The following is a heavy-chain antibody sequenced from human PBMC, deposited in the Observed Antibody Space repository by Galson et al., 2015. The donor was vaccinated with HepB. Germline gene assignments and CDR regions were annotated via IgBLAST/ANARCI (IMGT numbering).Heavy chain of an antibody. J-gene: IGHJ6*02. CDR3: ARGIMVRGVLILGYAYSLDV. D-gene: IGHD3-10*01. CDR2: IHYTGST. Sequence: ETLSLTCNVSGGSINSSYWNWIRQPPGKGLEWIGYIHYTGSTNYNPSLKSRVSILLDTSKKHFSLKLTSVTAADTAVYYCARGIMVRGVLILGYAYSLDVWGQGTAVTVSS. V-gene: IGHV4-59*01. CDR1: GGSINSSY.